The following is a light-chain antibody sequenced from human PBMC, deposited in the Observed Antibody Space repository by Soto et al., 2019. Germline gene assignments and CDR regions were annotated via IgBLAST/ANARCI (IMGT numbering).Light chain of an antibody. CDR2: ETN. CDR1: SSSIGSNY. V-gene: IGLV1-51*01. CDR3: GTWDSSLNTDV. Sequence: QSVLTQPPSVSAAPGQKVTISCSGSSSSIGSNYVCWYQQFPGAAPKLVMYETNKRPSGIPDRFSVSKSGTLATLDITGLQTGDEADYYCGTWDSSLNTDVFGTGTTLTVL. J-gene: IGLJ1*01.